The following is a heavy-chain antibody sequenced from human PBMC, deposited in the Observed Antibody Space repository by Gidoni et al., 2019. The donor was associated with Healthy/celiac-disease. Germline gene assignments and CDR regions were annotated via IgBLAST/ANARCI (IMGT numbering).Heavy chain of an antibody. CDR3: ARGTAYDFWSGYYVDYYYYGMDV. Sequence: QLQLQESGPGLVTPSETLSLTCTVPGGSISSSSSSWGWIRQPPGKGLEWIGSVYYSGSTYYNPSLKSRVTISVDTSKNQFSLKLSSGTAADTAVYYCARGTAYDFWSGYYVDYYYYGMDVWGQGTTVTVSS. V-gene: IGHV4-39*07. CDR2: VYYSGST. CDR1: GGSISSSSSS. J-gene: IGHJ6*02. D-gene: IGHD3-3*01.